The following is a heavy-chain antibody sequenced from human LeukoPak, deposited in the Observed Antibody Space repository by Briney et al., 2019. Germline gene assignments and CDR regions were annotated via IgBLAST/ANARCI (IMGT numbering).Heavy chain of an antibody. CDR2: INPNGGGT. CDR3: ARESPKGVGSSGYQWEY. CDR1: GYTFTVYY. J-gene: IGHJ4*02. D-gene: IGHD3-22*01. Sequence: ASVKVSFKASGYTFTVYYMHWVRQAPGQGLEWMGWINPNGGGTNYAQKFQGRVTMTRDTSISTASMELSRLRPDDTAVYYCARESPKGVGSSGYQWEYWGQGTLVTVSS. V-gene: IGHV1-2*02.